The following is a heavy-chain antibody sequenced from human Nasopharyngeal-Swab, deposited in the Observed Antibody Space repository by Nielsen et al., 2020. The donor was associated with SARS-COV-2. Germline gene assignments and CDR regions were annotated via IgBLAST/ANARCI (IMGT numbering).Heavy chain of an antibody. V-gene: IGHV4-59*01. CDR2: IYYSGST. Sequence: SETLSLTCTVSGGSISSYYWSWIRQLPGKGLEWIGYIYYSGSTNYNPSLKSRVTISVDTSKNQFSLKLSSVTAADTAVYYCARSNYDFWSGYYSLGWFDPWGQGTLVTVSS. CDR3: ARSNYDFWSGYYSLGWFDP. J-gene: IGHJ5*02. D-gene: IGHD3-3*01. CDR1: GGSISSYY.